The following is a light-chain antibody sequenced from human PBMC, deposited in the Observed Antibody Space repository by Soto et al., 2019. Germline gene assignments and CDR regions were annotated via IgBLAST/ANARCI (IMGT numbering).Light chain of an antibody. CDR3: SSYGGSSNLV. V-gene: IGLV2-8*01. CDR1: SSDVGGYNY. J-gene: IGLJ2*01. Sequence: QSALTQPPSASGSPGQSVTISCTGTSSDVGGYNYVSWYQQHPGKAPKLMIYEVNKRPSGVPDRSSGSKSGNTASLTVSGRQAEDEADYYCSSYGGSSNLVFGGGTKLTVL. CDR2: EVN.